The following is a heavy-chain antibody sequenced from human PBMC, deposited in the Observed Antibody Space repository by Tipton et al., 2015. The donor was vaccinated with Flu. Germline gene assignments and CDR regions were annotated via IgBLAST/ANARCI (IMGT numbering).Heavy chain of an antibody. J-gene: IGHJ4*02. V-gene: IGHV3-7*01. D-gene: IGHD1-26*01. CDR1: GFTFGSFW. CDR2: IKEDGSE. CDR3: ARGLVGSD. Sequence: SLRLSCIASGFTFGSFWMSWVRQAPGKGLEWVASIKEDGSEYYVDSVKGRFTISRDNTRNSLYLQMNSLRAEDTAEYYCARGLVGSDWGQGTLVTVSS.